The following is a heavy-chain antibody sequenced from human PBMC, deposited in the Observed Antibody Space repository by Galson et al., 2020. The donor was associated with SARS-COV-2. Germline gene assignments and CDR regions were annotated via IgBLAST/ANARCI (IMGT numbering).Heavy chain of an antibody. CDR3: ARGNEFRPYSAFNN. CDR2: IYHSGNT. Sequence: SETLSLTCAVSGGSISSSNWWSWVRQPPGKGLECIGSIYHSGNTYYNPSLESRVTISVDTSKNQFSLKLSSVTAADTAVYYCARGNEFRPYSAFNNWGQGTLVTVSS. D-gene: IGHD1-26*01. V-gene: IGHV4-4*02. CDR1: GGSISSSNW. J-gene: IGHJ4*02.